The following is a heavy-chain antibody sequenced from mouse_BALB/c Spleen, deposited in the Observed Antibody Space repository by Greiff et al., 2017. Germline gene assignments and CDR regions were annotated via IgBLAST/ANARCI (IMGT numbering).Heavy chain of an antibody. CDR2: INPSTGYT. Sequence: QVQLKESGAELAKPGASVKMSCKASGYTFTSYWMHWVKQRPGQGLEWIGYINPSTGYTEYNQKFKDKATLTADKSSSTAYMQLSSLTSEDSAVYYCARSPWGFDYWGQGTTLTVSS. CDR3: ARSPWGFDY. J-gene: IGHJ2*01. V-gene: IGHV1-7*01. D-gene: IGHD4-1*01. CDR1: GYTFTSYW.